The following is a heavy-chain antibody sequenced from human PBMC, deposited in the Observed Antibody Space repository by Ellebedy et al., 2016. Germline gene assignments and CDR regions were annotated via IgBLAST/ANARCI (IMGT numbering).Heavy chain of an antibody. Sequence: SETLSLTXAVYGGSFSGYYWSWIRQPPGKGLEWIGEINHAGSTNYNPSLKSRVTISVDTSKNQFSLKLSSVTAADTAVYYCASVWRNYYYYMDVWGKGTTVTVSS. CDR2: INHAGST. CDR1: GGSFSGYY. CDR3: ASVWRNYYYYMDV. J-gene: IGHJ6*03. D-gene: IGHD1-1*01. V-gene: IGHV4-34*01.